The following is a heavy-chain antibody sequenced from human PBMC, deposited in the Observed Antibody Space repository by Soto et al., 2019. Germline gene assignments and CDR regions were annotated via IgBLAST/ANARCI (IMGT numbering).Heavy chain of an antibody. CDR2: INPNSGGT. V-gene: IGHV1-2*02. Sequence: QVQLVQSGAEVKKPGASVKVSCKASGYTFTGYYMHWVRQAPGQGLEWMGWINPNSGGTNYAQKFQGRVAMTRETAMSTTYLELITQRFDETAVDYWAREGGYCSGGSCLTRGAFDIWVQGTMVTVSS. J-gene: IGHJ3*02. CDR3: AREGGYCSGGSCLTRGAFDI. D-gene: IGHD2-15*01. CDR1: GYTFTGYY.